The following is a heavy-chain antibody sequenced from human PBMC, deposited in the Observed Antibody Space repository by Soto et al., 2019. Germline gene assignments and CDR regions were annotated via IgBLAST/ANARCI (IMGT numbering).Heavy chain of an antibody. CDR2: MYSSGSS. CDR3: AREWSAFDY. CDR1: GVSITSYK. V-gene: IGHV4-59*01. Sequence: QVQLQESGPGLVKPSATLSLTCTGSGVSITSYKWSWIRQSPGKGLEWLASMYSSGSSGYNPSLTSRVTASEDTARNQYSLQLTSATAADTAVYYCAREWSAFDYWGPGIVVTVSS. J-gene: IGHJ4*02. D-gene: IGHD2-15*01.